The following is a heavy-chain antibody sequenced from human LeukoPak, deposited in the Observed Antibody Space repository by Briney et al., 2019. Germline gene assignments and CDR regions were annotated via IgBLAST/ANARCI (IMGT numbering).Heavy chain of an antibody. CDR1: GFPLSSYA. Sequence: GGSLRLSCAASGFPLSSYAMSWVRQASGKGLEWVSATSSSDPGTYYADSVRGRFTISRDNSKNTLYLQMNSLRAEDTAVYYCAKYGGYSGYDSSLRYWGQGTLVTVSS. CDR3: AKYGGYSGYDSSLRY. D-gene: IGHD5-12*01. CDR2: TSSSDPGT. V-gene: IGHV3-23*01. J-gene: IGHJ4*02.